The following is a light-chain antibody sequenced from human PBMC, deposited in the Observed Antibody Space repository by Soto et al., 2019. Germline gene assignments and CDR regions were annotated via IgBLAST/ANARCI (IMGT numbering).Light chain of an antibody. Sequence: DIQMTQSPSSLSASVGDRVTITCQASQDLGNYLNWYQQRPGKAPKLLIYDASTLETGVPSRFSGSGSGTDFTFSISSLQPEDIATYYCQKYENLPLTFGGGTKVEVK. CDR3: QKYENLPLT. CDR1: QDLGNY. J-gene: IGKJ4*01. CDR2: DAS. V-gene: IGKV1-33*01.